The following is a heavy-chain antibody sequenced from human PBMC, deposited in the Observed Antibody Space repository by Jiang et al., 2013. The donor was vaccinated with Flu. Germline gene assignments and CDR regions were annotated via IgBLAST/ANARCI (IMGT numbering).Heavy chain of an antibody. CDR2: IYWDDFK. D-gene: IGHD3-10*01. Sequence: KPTQTLTLTCTFSGFSLNTREVGVGWIRQPPGKALEWLAVIYWDDFKRYNPSLRSRLTIIKDTSKNQVVLTMTNMDPVDTGTYYCAHRLHYYGSGNYRSGWFDPWGHGTLVTVSS. CDR3: AHRLHYYGSGNYRSGWFDP. CDR1: GFSLNTREVG. V-gene: IGHV2-5*02. J-gene: IGHJ5*02.